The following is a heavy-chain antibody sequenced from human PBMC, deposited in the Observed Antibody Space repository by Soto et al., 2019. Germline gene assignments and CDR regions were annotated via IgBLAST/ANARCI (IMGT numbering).Heavy chain of an antibody. CDR1: GGSVSRGSYY. CDR3: AMDRSHGTWSYGDY. D-gene: IGHD3-10*01. V-gene: IGHV4-61*01. CDR2: IDYSGST. Sequence: PSGTLSLTCTVSGGSVSRGSYYWSLVRQPPGKALEWIGFIDYSGSTNYNPSFKSRITISIHTSKNQFSLKLTSVTPADTAVYFCAMDRSHGTWSYGDYW. J-gene: IGHJ4*01.